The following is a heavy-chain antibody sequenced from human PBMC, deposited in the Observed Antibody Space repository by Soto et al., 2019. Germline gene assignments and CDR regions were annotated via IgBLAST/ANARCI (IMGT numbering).Heavy chain of an antibody. CDR2: ISGSGGST. J-gene: IGHJ4*02. CDR3: AKVMRKGYYYDSSGYFDY. Sequence: EVQLLESGGGLVQPGGSLRLSCAASGFTFSSYAMSWVRQAPGKGLEWVSAISGSGGSTYYADSVKGRFTISRDNSKNTLYLQMNSLRAEDTAVYYCAKVMRKGYYYDSSGYFDYWGQGTLVTVSS. V-gene: IGHV3-23*01. CDR1: GFTFSSYA. D-gene: IGHD3-22*01.